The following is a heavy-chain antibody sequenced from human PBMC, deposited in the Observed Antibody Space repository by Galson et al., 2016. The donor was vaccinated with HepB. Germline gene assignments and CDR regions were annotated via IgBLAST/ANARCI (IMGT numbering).Heavy chain of an antibody. V-gene: IGHV3-49*03. J-gene: IGHJ4*02. Sequence: SLRLSCAASGFTFGDYAMSWFRQAPGKGLEWVGFIRSKSYGATTEYAASVRGRFTISRDDSKSIAYLQMNSLKTGDTAVYYCSRERPVGSYYGSGSYPNDYWGQGTLVTVSS. CDR1: GFTFGDYA. CDR3: SRERPVGSYYGSGSYPNDY. CDR2: IRSKSYGATT. D-gene: IGHD3-10*01.